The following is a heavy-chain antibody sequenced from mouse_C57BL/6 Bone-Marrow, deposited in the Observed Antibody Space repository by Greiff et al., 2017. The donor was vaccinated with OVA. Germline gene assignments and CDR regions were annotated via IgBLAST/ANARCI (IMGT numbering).Heavy chain of an antibody. D-gene: IGHD2-14*01. CDR1: GFNIKSTY. J-gene: IGHJ3*01. CDR2: IDPSNGNT. CDR3: DRFGWYDYPGFAY. V-gene: IGHV14-3*01. Sequence: DVQLQESVAELVRPGASVKLSCTASGFNIKSTYMHWVKQRPEQGLEWIGSIDPSNGNTKYAPRFQGKATITADTSSNTAYLQLSNLTSADTAIKFWDRFGWYDYPGFAYWGQGTRVTVSA.